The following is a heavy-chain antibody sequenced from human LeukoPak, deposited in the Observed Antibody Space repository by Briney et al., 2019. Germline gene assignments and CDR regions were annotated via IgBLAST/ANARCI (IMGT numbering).Heavy chain of an antibody. CDR3: ARGGFEARRVRGVVFFGY. CDR2: MNPNSGNT. V-gene: IGHV1-8*01. J-gene: IGHJ4*02. D-gene: IGHD3-10*01. CDR1: GYTFPSYD. Sequence: ASVKVSFKASGYTFPSYDINWVRQATGQGLEWMGWMNPNSGNTDNAQKFQDRVTMTRNTSISTAYMELSSLSSEDTAVYYCARGGFEARRVRGVVFFGYWGQGTLVTVSS.